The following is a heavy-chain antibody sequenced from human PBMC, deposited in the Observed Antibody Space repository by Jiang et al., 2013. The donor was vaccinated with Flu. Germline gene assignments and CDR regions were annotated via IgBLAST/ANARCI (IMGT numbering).Heavy chain of an antibody. CDR3: ARFRLVVPTAMDYYYGMDV. Sequence: GLVKPSETLSLTCAVYGGSFSGYYWSWIRQPPGKGLEWIGEINHSGSTNYNPSLKSRVTISVDTSKNQFSLKLSSVTAADTAVYYCARFRLVVPTAMDYYYGMDVWGQGTTVTVSS. D-gene: IGHD2-2*01. J-gene: IGHJ6*02. CDR2: INHSGST. CDR1: GGSFSGYY. V-gene: IGHV4-34*01.